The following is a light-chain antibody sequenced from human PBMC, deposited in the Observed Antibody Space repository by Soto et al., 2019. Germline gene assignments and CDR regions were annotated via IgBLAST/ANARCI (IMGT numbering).Light chain of an antibody. J-gene: IGKJ1*01. CDR2: AAS. CDR1: QSISSY. V-gene: IGKV1-39*01. Sequence: DLQMTQSPSSLSASVGDRVTITCRASQSISSYLNWYQQKPGKAPKLLIYAASSLQSGVPSRFSGSGSGTDFTLTISSLQPEDFATYYCQQSYSTPSPWTFGQGTKVEIK. CDR3: QQSYSTPSPWT.